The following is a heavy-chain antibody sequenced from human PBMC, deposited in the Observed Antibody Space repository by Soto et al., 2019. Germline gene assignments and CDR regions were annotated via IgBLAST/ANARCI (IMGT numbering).Heavy chain of an antibody. CDR1: GGTFSSYA. D-gene: IGHD3-3*01. V-gene: IGHV1-69*13. Sequence: SVKVSCKASGGTFSSYAISWVRQAPGQGLEWMGGIIPIFGTANYAQKFQGRVTITADESTSTAYMELSSLRSEDTAVYYCARDQVNYDFWSGSYGMDVWGQGTTVTVSS. CDR3: ARDQVNYDFWSGSYGMDV. J-gene: IGHJ6*02. CDR2: IIPIFGTA.